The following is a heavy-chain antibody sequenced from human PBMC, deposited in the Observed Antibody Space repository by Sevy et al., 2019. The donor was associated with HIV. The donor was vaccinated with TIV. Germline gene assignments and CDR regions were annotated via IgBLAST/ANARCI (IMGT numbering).Heavy chain of an antibody. CDR3: AADADFWSGSTYNWFES. V-gene: IGHV3-7*01. CDR2: IKQDGREI. CDR1: EFSFEAYW. Sequence: GGSLRLSCEASEFSFEAYWMTWVRQAPGKGLEWVANIKQDGREIYYVDSVKGRFAISRDNAKKSLYLQMNSLRVEDTAVYYCAADADFWSGSTYNWFESWGQGTLVTVSS. J-gene: IGHJ5*01. D-gene: IGHD3-3*01.